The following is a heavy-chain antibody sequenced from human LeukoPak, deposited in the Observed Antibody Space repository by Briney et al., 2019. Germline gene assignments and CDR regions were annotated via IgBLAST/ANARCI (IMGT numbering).Heavy chain of an antibody. Sequence: GSSVKVSCKASGGTFSSYAISWVRQAPGQGLEWMGGIIPIFGTANYAQKFQGRVTITADKSTSTAYMELSSLRSEDTAVYYCARGLWFGELTSYYYYYMDVWGKGTTVTVSS. V-gene: IGHV1-69*06. J-gene: IGHJ6*03. CDR3: ARGLWFGELTSYYYYYMDV. CDR2: IIPIFGTA. D-gene: IGHD3-10*01. CDR1: GGTFSSYA.